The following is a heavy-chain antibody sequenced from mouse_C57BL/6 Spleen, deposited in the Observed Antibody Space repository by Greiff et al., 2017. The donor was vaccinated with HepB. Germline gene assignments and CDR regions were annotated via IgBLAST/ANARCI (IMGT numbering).Heavy chain of an antibody. J-gene: IGHJ2*01. Sequence: VQLQQSGPELVKPGASVKISCKASGYSFTGYYMNWVKQSPEKSLEWIGEINPSTGGTTYNQKFEAKATLTVDKSSSTAYMQLKSLTSEDSAVYYCARSGLWDYWGQGTTLTVSS. CDR2: INPSTGGT. CDR1: GYSFTGYY. D-gene: IGHD1-1*01. CDR3: ARSGLWDY. V-gene: IGHV1-42*01.